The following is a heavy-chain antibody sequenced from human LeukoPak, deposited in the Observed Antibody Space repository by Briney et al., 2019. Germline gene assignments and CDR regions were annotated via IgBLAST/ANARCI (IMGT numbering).Heavy chain of an antibody. V-gene: IGHV4-39*07. D-gene: IGHD5-12*01. J-gene: IGHJ4*02. CDR1: GGSISSSIYY. CDR3: VRRGGYALEEQTSIDY. Sequence: SETLSLTCIVSGGSISSSIYYWAWVRQPPGKGLEWIGSIYYSGSTYYNPSLKSRVTISVDTSKNQFSLKLSSVTAADTAVYYCVRRGGYALEEQTSIDYWGQGTLVTVSS. CDR2: IYYSGST.